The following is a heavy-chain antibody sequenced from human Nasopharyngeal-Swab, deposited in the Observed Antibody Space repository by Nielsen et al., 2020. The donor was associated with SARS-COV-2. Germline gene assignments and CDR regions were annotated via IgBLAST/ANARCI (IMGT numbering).Heavy chain of an antibody. V-gene: IGHV2-26*01. CDR2: IFSNDEK. CDR1: GFSLSNARMG. D-gene: IGHD3-16*02. CDR3: ARMRGVYDYVWGSYRSDAFDI. J-gene: IGHJ3*02. Sequence: SGPTLVKPTETLTLTCTVSGFSLSNARMGVSWIRQPPGKALEWLAHIFSNDEKSYSTSLKSRLTISKDTSKSQVVLTMTNMDPVDTATYYCARMRGVYDYVWGSYRSDAFDIWGQGTMVTVSS.